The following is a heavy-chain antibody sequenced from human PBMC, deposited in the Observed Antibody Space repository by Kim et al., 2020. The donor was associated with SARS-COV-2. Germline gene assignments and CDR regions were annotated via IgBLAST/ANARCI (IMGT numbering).Heavy chain of an antibody. Sequence: KDYVDSVKGRFTISRDNAKNSLYLQMNSLRAEDTAVYYCARDDLGYCTDYWGQGTLVTVSS. CDR3: ARDDLGYCTDY. D-gene: IGHD2-8*01. CDR2: K. V-gene: IGHV3-7*01. J-gene: IGHJ4*02.